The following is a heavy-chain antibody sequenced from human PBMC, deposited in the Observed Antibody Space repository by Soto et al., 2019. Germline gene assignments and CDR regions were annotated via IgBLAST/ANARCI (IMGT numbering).Heavy chain of an antibody. J-gene: IGHJ4*02. CDR3: ARSPATRTTVTTRFDY. D-gene: IGHD4-17*01. CDR1: GGSISSGCYS. V-gene: IGHV4-30-2*01. Sequence: TSETLSLTCAVSGGSISSGCYSWSWIRQPPGKGLEWIGYIYHSGSTYYNPSLKSRVTISVDRSKNQFSLKLSSVTAADTAVYYCARSPATRTTVTTRFDYWGQGTLVTVSS. CDR2: IYHSGST.